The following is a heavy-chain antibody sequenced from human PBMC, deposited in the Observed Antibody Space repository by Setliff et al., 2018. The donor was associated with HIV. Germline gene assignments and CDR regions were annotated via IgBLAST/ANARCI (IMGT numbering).Heavy chain of an antibody. CDR2: ISHSGTA. Sequence: SETLSLTCTVSGGAISSNKWWSWVRQSPGKGLEWIGEISHSGTANYNASLKSRVTMSIDKSTDQFSLKMRSVTAADTAVYYCARTTRRNDAFDIWGQRTMVT. D-gene: IGHD1-1*01. V-gene: IGHV4-4*02. CDR3: ARTTRRNDAFDI. CDR1: GGAISSNKW. J-gene: IGHJ3*02.